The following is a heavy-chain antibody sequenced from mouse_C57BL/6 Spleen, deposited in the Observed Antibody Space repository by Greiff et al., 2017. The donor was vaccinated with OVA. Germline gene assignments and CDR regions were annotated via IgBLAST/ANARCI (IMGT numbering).Heavy chain of an antibody. CDR1: GFTFSDYY. CDR3: VGGDYDYDGRGYAMDY. V-gene: IGHV5-16*01. D-gene: IGHD2-4*01. CDR2: INYDGSST. Sequence: EVHLVESEGGLVQPGSSMKLSCTASGFTFSDYYMAWVRQVPEKGLEWVANINYDGSSTYYLDSLKSRFIISRDNAKNILYLQMSSLKSEDTATYYCVGGDYDYDGRGYAMDYWGQGTSVTVSS. J-gene: IGHJ4*01.